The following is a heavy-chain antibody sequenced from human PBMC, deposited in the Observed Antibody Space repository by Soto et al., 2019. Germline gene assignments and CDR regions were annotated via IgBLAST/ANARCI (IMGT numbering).Heavy chain of an antibody. CDR1: GGTFSDYA. Sequence: QVLLVQSGAEVRKPGSSVKVSCKPSGGTFSDYAFSWVRQAPGQGLEWMGNIIPMYGRRNYAQKYQGRVTISADESTTTVYVEMRGLSFEDTAVYFCARDAPLRIGMDVWGQGTTVTVSS. D-gene: IGHD3-3*01. CDR2: IIPMYGRR. CDR3: ARDAPLRIGMDV. J-gene: IGHJ6*02. V-gene: IGHV1-69*18.